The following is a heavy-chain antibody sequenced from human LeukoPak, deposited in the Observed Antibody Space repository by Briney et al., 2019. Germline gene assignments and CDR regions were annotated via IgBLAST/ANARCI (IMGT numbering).Heavy chain of an antibody. CDR1: GYTFTGYY. CDR2: INPNSGGT. CDR3: ARAYGGNLNWFDP. J-gene: IGHJ5*02. Sequence: ASVKVSCKASGYTFTGYYMHWVRQAPGQGLEWMGWINPNSGGTNYAPKFRGSVTMTRDTSISTAYMEQSRLRSDDTAVYYCARAYGGNLNWFDPWGQGALVTVSS. D-gene: IGHD4-23*01. V-gene: IGHV1-2*02.